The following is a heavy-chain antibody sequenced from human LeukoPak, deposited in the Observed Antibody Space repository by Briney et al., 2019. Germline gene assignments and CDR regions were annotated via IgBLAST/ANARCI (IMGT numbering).Heavy chain of an antibody. V-gene: IGHV3-30*18. D-gene: IGHD2-21*02. CDR3: AKALAYCGGDCYPGNDAFDI. J-gene: IGHJ3*02. CDR1: GFTFSSYG. Sequence: GGSLRLSCAASGFTFSSYGMHWVRQAPGKGLEWVAVISYDGSNKYYADSVKGRFTISRDNSKNTLYLQMNSLRAEDTAVYYCAKALAYCGGDCYPGNDAFDIWGQGTMVTVSS. CDR2: ISYDGSNK.